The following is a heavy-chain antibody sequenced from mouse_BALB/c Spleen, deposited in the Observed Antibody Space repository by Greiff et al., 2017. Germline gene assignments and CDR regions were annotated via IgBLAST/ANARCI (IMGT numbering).Heavy chain of an antibody. CDR2: IAPGSGST. D-gene: IGHD2-14*01. V-gene: IGHV1S41*01. Sequence: DLVKPGASVKLSCKASGYTFTSYWINWIKQRPGQGLEWIGRIAPGSGSTYYNEMFKGKATLTVDTSSSTAYIQLSSLSSEDSAVYFCARDYRYDEGYFDVWGAGTTVTVSS. CDR3: ARDYRYDEGYFDV. CDR1: GYTFTSYW. J-gene: IGHJ1*01.